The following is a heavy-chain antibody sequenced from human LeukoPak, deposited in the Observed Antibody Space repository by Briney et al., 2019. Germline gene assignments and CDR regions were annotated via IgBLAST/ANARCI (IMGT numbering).Heavy chain of an antibody. J-gene: IGHJ3*02. D-gene: IGHD1-26*01. CDR2: IYYSGST. V-gene: IGHV4-39*07. CDR1: GGSISSSSYY. Sequence: SETLSLTCTVSGGSISSSSYYWGWIRQPPGKGLEWIGSIYYSGSTYYNPSLKSRVTISVDTSKNQFSLKLSSVTAADTAVYYCARVRSGSYQGAFDIWGQGTMVTVSS. CDR3: ARVRSGSYQGAFDI.